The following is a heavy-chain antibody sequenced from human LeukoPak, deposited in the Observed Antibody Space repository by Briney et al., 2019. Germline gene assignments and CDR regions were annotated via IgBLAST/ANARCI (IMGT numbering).Heavy chain of an antibody. D-gene: IGHD1-7*01. CDR2: ISGSGGST. J-gene: IGHJ4*02. CDR3: ARDLDWNYADY. CDR1: GFPFSSYA. Sequence: PGGSLELFFAASGFPFSSYAMSWVRPAPGKGAEWVSAISGSGGSTYYADSVKGRFTISRDNSKNTLYLQMNSLRAEDTAVYYCARDLDWNYADYWGQGTLVTVSS. V-gene: IGHV3-23*01.